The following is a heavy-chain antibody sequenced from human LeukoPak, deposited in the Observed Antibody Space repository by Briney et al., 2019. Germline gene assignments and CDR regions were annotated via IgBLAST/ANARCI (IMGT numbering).Heavy chain of an antibody. V-gene: IGHV4-34*01. Sequence: SETLSLTRAVSGGSFSGYYWSWVRQPPGKGLEWIGEINHSGSTNYNPSLKSRVTISVETYKNKSSLKLSSVPAADTAVYYSARGARGRPTTVTTGWFDARGQGTLVTVS. CDR3: ARGARGRPTTVTTGWFDA. CDR1: GGSFSGYY. CDR2: INHSGST. D-gene: IGHD4-17*01. J-gene: IGHJ5*02.